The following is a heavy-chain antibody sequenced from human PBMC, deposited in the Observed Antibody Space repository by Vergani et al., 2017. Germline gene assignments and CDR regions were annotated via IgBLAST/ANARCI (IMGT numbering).Heavy chain of an antibody. CDR1: GYTFTSHY. CDR2: INPSGGST. J-gene: IGHJ4*02. Sequence: QVQLVQSGAEVKKPGASVKVSCKASGYTFTSHYMHWVRQAPGQGLEWMGIINPSGGSTSYAQKFKGRVTMTRDTSTSTGYMELSSLRSEDTAVYYCARVETTVTTEFDYWGQGTLVTVSS. CDR3: ARVETTVTTEFDY. D-gene: IGHD4-17*01. V-gene: IGHV1-46*01.